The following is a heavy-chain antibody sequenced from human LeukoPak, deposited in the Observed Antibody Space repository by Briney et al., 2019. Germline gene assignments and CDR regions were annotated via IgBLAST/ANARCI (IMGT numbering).Heavy chain of an antibody. CDR3: ARHRVGIAAAGNWFDP. D-gene: IGHD6-13*01. J-gene: IGHJ5*02. CDR2: IYYSGST. Sequence: PSETLSLTCTVSGGSISSSSYYWGWIRQPPGKGLEWIGSIYYSGSTYYNPSLKSRVTISVDTSKNQFSLKLSSVTATDTAVYYCARHRVGIAAAGNWFDPWGQGTLVTVSS. V-gene: IGHV4-39*01. CDR1: GGSISSSSYY.